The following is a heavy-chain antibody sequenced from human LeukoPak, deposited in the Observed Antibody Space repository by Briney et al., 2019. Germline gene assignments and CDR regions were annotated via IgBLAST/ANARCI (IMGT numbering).Heavy chain of an antibody. Sequence: SETLSLTCTVSGGSISSYYWSWIRQPPGKGLEWIGYIYYSGSTNYNPSLKSRVTISVDTPKNQFSLKLSSVTAADTAVYYCARARYSSGRLNWFDPWGQGTLVTVSS. D-gene: IGHD6-19*01. CDR3: ARARYSSGRLNWFDP. CDR2: IYYSGST. J-gene: IGHJ5*02. V-gene: IGHV4-59*01. CDR1: GGSISSYY.